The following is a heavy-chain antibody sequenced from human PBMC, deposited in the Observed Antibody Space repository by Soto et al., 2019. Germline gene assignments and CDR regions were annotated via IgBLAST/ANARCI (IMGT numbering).Heavy chain of an antibody. J-gene: IGHJ5*02. D-gene: IGHD3-22*01. CDR1: GGSFSDYG. CDR2: IIPIFGTP. Sequence: QVQLVQSGAEVKKPGSSVKVSCKASGGSFSDYGINWVRQAPGQGLEWMGGIIPIFGTPNYAKRFQGRVTITADESTSTAYMELSSLRSEDTAVYYCARGWDHYDSSGLLTWFDPWGQGTLVSVSS. V-gene: IGHV1-69*01. CDR3: ARGWDHYDSSGLLTWFDP.